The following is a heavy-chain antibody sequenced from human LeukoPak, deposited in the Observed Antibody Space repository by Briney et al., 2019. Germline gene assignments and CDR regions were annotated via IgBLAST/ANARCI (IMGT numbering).Heavy chain of an antibody. D-gene: IGHD3-16*01. CDR3: AKDAQPRSRWFDP. CDR2: IKLDGSEK. CDR1: GFTFGKYW. J-gene: IGHJ5*02. Sequence: GGSLRLSCVASGFTFGKYWMSWVRQAPGKGLEWVANIKLDGSEKNYVDSVKGRFTISRDNAKNSLYLQMNTLRAEDTAMYYCAKDAQPRSRWFDPWGQGTLVTVSS. V-gene: IGHV3-7*03.